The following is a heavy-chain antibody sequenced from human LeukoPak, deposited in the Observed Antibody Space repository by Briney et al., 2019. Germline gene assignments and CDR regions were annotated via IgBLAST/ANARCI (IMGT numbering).Heavy chain of an antibody. CDR3: ARGRTYYDILTADGPVKAVGY. CDR1: GGSFSGYY. V-gene: IGHV4-34*01. Sequence: SETLSLTCAVYGGSFSGYYWSWIRQPPGKGLEWIGEINHSGSTNYNPSLKSRVTISVDTSKNQFSLKLSSVTAADTAVYYCARGRTYYDILTADGPVKAVGYWGQGTLVTVSS. J-gene: IGHJ4*02. CDR2: INHSGST. D-gene: IGHD3-9*01.